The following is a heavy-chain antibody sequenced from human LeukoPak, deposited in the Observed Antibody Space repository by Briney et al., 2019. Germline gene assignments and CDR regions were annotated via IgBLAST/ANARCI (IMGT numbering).Heavy chain of an antibody. CDR2: ISGSGDST. CDR3: ASSDYADY. V-gene: IGHV3-23*01. Sequence: PGGSLRLSCAASGFTFSTYAVTWVRQAPGKGLEWVSTISGSGDSTYYADSVKGRFTISRDNSKDTLYLQMNSLRAEDTAVYYCASSDYADYWGQGTLVTVSS. CDR1: GFTFSTYA. D-gene: IGHD5-12*01. J-gene: IGHJ4*02.